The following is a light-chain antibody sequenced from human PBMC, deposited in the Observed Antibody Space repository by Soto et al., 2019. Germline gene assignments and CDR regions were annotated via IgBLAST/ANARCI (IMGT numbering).Light chain of an antibody. V-gene: IGKV3-20*01. Sequence: EIVLTQSPGTLSLSPGERATLSCRASQSVRSSYLAWYQQKPGQAPRRLIYGAPTRATGIPDRFSGSGSGADFTLTISRLEPEVFAVSSRQKYGSSPTFGQGTKVEI. CDR2: GAP. CDR1: QSVRSSY. J-gene: IGKJ1*01. CDR3: QKYGSSPT.